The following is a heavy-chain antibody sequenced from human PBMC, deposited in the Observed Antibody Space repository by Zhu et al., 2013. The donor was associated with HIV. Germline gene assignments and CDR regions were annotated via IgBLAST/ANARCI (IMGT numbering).Heavy chain of an antibody. D-gene: IGHD3-3*01. Sequence: QVQLVQSGAEVKKPGSSVKVSCKASGGTFSSYAISWVRQAPGQGLEWMGGIIPIFGTANYAQKFQGRVTITADESTSTAYMELSSLRSEDTAVYYCARRRGGDFWSGKGAFDIWGQGTMVTVSS. J-gene: IGHJ3*02. V-gene: IGHV1-69*01. CDR3: ARRRGGDFWSGKGAFDI. CDR1: GGTFSSYA. CDR2: IIPIFGTA.